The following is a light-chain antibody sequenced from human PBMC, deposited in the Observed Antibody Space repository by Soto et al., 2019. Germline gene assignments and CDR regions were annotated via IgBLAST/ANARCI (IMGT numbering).Light chain of an antibody. Sequence: DIQMTQSPSSLSASVRDRVTITCRASQGISNYLAWYKQKPGKVPKLLIYAASTLQSGLPSRFSGSGSGRCFTLTISCLQLEDVATYYCQKYDSAPWTFGQGTKVEIK. J-gene: IGKJ1*01. CDR2: AAS. V-gene: IGKV1-27*01. CDR1: QGISNY. CDR3: QKYDSAPWT.